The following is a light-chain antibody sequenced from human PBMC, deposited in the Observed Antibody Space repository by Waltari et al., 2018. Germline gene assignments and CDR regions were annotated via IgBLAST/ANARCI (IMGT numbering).Light chain of an antibody. V-gene: IGLV3-21*03. J-gene: IGLJ1*01. CDR3: QLWDIGSDHKV. CDR1: NIGGKR. Sequence: SSVLTQPPSVSVAPGKTATIPCGGDNIGGKRVHWYQQKPGQAPVLVVYNDNDRPSGIPERFSGSNSGNTATLTISRVEVGDEADYYCQLWDIGSDHKVFGSGTKVIVL. CDR2: NDN.